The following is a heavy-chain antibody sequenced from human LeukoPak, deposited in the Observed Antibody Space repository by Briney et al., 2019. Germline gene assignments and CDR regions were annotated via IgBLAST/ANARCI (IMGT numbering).Heavy chain of an antibody. V-gene: IGHV1-2*04. CDR2: INPNSGGT. CDR1: GYTFTGYY. CDR3: ARVAAAGPYGMDV. Sequence: ASVKVSCKASGYTFTGYYMHWVRQAPGQGLEWMGWINPNSGGTNYAQKFQGWVAMTRDTSISTAYMELSRLRSDDTAVYYCARVAAAGPYGMDVWGQGTTVTVSS. J-gene: IGHJ6*02. D-gene: IGHD6-13*01.